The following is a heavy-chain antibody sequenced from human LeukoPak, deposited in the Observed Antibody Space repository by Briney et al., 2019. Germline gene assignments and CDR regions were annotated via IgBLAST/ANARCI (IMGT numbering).Heavy chain of an antibody. Sequence: SGGPLRLSCAASGFTFDDYAMHWVRQAPGKGLEWVSGISWNSGSIGYADSVKGRLTISRDNAKNSLYLQMNSLRAEDMALYYCARGGYSYGRSKFDYWGQGTLVTVSS. CDR1: GFTFDDYA. CDR2: ISWNSGSI. CDR3: ARGGYSYGRSKFDY. D-gene: IGHD5-18*01. J-gene: IGHJ4*02. V-gene: IGHV3-9*03.